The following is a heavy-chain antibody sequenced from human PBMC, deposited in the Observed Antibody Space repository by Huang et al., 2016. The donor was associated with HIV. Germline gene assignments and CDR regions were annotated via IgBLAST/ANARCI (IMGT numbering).Heavy chain of an antibody. CDR3: ARHREGPVAYYSGWGSHLNYMDV. Sequence: QLLLQESGPGLVKPSEALALTCAVSGGSIRSSVYHWGWIRQPPGKGLGWIGSMYYKGSTHYSPSLKSRGTIAVDTSKNLFFLNLTSMTAADTAVYYCARHREGPVAYYSGWGSHLNYMDVWGRGRTVVVSS. CDR2: MYYKGST. V-gene: IGHV4-39*01. J-gene: IGHJ6*03. CDR1: GGSIRSSVYH. D-gene: IGHD3-10*01.